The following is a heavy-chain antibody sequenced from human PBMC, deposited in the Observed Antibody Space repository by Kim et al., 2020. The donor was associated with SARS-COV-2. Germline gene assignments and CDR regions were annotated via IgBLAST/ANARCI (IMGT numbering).Heavy chain of an antibody. D-gene: IGHD3-3*01. CDR2: ISAYNRNT. CDR3: VRIRITIFGVVINLDY. CDR1: GYIFTSYG. V-gene: IGHV1-18*01. J-gene: IGHJ4*02. Sequence: ASVKVSCKASGYIFTSYGISWVRQAPGQGLEWMGWISAYNRNTNYAQKFQGRVTMTTDTSTSTAYMELRRLTSDDTAVYYCVRIRITIFGVVINLDYWGQGTLVTVSS.